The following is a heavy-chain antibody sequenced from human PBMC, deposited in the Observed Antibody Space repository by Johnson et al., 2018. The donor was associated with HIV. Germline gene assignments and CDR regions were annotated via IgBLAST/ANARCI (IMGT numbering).Heavy chain of an antibody. V-gene: IGHV3-30*04. Sequence: QMLLVESGGGVVQPGWSLRLSCAASGFTFSSYAMHWVRQAPGKGLEWVAVISYDGSNKYYVDSVKGRFTISRDNAKNSLYLQMNSLRAEDTAVYYCARGGIIHDAFDIWGQGTMVTVSS. CDR1: GFTFSSYA. CDR3: ARGGIIHDAFDI. J-gene: IGHJ3*02. CDR2: ISYDGSNK. D-gene: IGHD1-1*01.